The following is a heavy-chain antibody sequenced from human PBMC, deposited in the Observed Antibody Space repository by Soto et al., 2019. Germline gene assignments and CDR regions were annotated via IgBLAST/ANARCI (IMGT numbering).Heavy chain of an antibody. J-gene: IGHJ6*02. D-gene: IGHD1-1*01. CDR3: ARLRNWNDVPFYYYYGMDV. Sequence: PSETLSLTCTVSGVSISSSSQYWGWIRQPPGKGLEWIGSIYYSGSTYYNPSVKSRVTISVDTSKNQFSLKLSSVTDADTAVYYCARLRNWNDVPFYYYYGMDVWGQGTTVTVSS. CDR1: GVSISSSSQY. CDR2: IYYSGST. V-gene: IGHV4-39*01.